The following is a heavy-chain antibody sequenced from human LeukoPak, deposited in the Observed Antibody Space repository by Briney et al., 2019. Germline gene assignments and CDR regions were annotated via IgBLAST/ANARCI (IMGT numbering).Heavy chain of an antibody. J-gene: IGHJ3*02. Sequence: GGSLRLSCAASGFTFSSYAMHWVRQAPGKGLEWVAVISYDGSNKYYADSVKGRFTISRDNSKNTLYLQMNSLRAEDTAVYYCARELGAKSVSNAFDIWGQGTMVTVSS. D-gene: IGHD3-16*01. CDR1: GFTFSSYA. V-gene: IGHV3-30-3*01. CDR3: ARELGAKSVSNAFDI. CDR2: ISYDGSNK.